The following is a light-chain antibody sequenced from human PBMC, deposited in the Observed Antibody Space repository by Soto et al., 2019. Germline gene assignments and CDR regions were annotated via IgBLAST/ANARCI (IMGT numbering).Light chain of an antibody. V-gene: IGKV1-39*01. CDR3: QQSYTTPLT. J-gene: IGKJ4*01. Sequence: DIQMTQSPSSLSASVGDTVTITCRASQTIDNYVNWYQQKPGKAPKLLIYAASTLQRGVPARFSGRGSGADFTLTISSLQPEDFATYTCQQSYTTPLTFGGGTKVDIK. CDR1: QTIDNY. CDR2: AAS.